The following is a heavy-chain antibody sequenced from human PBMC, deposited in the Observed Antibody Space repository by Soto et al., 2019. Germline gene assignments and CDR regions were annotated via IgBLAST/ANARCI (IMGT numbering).Heavy chain of an antibody. CDR1: GFTFSSYA. J-gene: IGHJ5*02. V-gene: IGHV3-30-3*01. CDR3: ARDSGFGGRNWFDP. CDR2: ISYDGSNK. Sequence: QVQLVESGGGVVQPGRSLRLSCAASGFTFSSYAMHWVRQAPGKGLDWVAVISYDGSNKYYADSVKGRFTISRDNSKNTLYLQMNSLRAEDTAVYYCARDSGFGGRNWFDPWGQGTLVTVSS. D-gene: IGHD3-10*01.